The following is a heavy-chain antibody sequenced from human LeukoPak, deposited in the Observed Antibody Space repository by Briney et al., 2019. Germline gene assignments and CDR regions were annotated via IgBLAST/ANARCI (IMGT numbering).Heavy chain of an antibody. Sequence: GASVKVSCKASGYTFTGYYMHWVRQAPGQGLEWMGWINPNSATTNYAQKFQGRVTMTRDTSISTAYMELSRLTSDDTAVYYCARFGSEIQIRFLEWSLSLDIWGQGTMVTVSS. J-gene: IGHJ3*02. V-gene: IGHV1-2*02. CDR2: INPNSATT. CDR1: GYTFTGYY. D-gene: IGHD3-3*01. CDR3: ARFGSEIQIRFLEWSLSLDI.